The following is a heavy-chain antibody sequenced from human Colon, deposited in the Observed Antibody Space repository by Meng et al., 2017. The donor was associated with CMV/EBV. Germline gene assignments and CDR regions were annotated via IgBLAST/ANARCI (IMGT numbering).Heavy chain of an antibody. J-gene: IGHJ5*02. CDR1: GDSITSSSYY. Sequence: GSLRLSCAVSGDSITSSSYYWGWIRQPPGKGLEWIGNIYYTGNTYYNPSLKSRVTISVDTAKNQFSLNLSSVTAADTAVYYCVRRRSQSLIGWFDPWGQGTLVTVSS. V-gene: IGHV4-39*07. D-gene: IGHD3-16*01. CDR2: IYYTGNT. CDR3: VRRRSQSLIGWFDP.